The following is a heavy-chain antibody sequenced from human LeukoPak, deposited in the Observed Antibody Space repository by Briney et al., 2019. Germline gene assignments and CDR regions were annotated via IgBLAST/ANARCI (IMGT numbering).Heavy chain of an antibody. CDR1: GGSISSYY. Sequence: SETLSLTCTVSGGSISSYYWSWIRQPAGKGLEWIGRIYTSGSTNYNPSLKSRVTMSVDTSKNQFSLKLSSVTAADTAVYYCARGVYSSGWPDAFDIWGQGTMVTVSS. J-gene: IGHJ3*02. CDR2: IYTSGST. V-gene: IGHV4-4*07. D-gene: IGHD6-19*01. CDR3: ARGVYSSGWPDAFDI.